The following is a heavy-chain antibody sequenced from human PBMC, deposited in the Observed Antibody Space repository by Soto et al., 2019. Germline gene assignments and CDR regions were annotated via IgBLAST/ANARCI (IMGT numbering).Heavy chain of an antibody. CDR1: GGSISSYY. J-gene: IGHJ4*02. V-gene: IGHV4-59*08. CDR3: ARHHDS. Sequence: QVQLQESGPGLVKPSETLSLTCTVSGGSISSYYWSWIRQPPGKGLEWIGYIYYSGSTNYNPSLKSRVTISVDTSKNQFSLKLGSVTAADTAVYYGARHHDSWGQGTLVTVSS. CDR2: IYYSGST.